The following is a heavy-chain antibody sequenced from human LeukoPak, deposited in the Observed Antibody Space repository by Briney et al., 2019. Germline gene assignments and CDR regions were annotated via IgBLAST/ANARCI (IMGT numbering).Heavy chain of an antibody. Sequence: GRSLRLSCAASGLTFSSYSMSWVRQAPGKGLEWVSGISSTGGSTHYADSVKGRFTISRDNSNNTLYLQMNSLRVDDTALYYCAKDIGATFGDLKDYWGQGALVTVAS. CDR2: ISSTGGST. CDR3: AKDIGATFGDLKDY. D-gene: IGHD3-10*01. J-gene: IGHJ4*02. CDR1: GLTFSSYS. V-gene: IGHV3-23*01.